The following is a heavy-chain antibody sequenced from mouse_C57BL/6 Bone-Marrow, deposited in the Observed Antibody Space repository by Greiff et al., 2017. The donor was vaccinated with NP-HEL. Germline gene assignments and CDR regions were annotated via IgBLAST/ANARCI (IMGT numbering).Heavy chain of an antibody. V-gene: IGHV5-6*02. CDR2: ISSGGSYT. CDR3: ASRSGGAY. Sequence: DVMLVESGGDLVKPGGSLKLSCAASGFTFSSYGMSWVRQTPDKRLEWVATISSGGSYTSYPDSVKGRFTISRDNAKNTLYLQMSSLKSEDTAMYYCASRSGGAYWGQGTLVTVSA. J-gene: IGHJ3*01. CDR1: GFTFSSYG. D-gene: IGHD1-3*01.